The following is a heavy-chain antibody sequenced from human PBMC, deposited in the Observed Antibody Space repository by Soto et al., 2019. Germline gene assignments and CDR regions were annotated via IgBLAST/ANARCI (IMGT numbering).Heavy chain of an antibody. CDR1: GYSFTSYW. V-gene: IGHV5-51*01. CDR3: ARVGREDWLDP. J-gene: IGHJ5*02. Sequence: PGESLKISCQGSGYSFTSYWIGWVRQMPGKGLEWMGNILPGDSDTRYSASFQGQVTISADKSISTAYLQWSSLKASDTAMYYCARVGREDWLDPWGQGTLVTVSS. D-gene: IGHD3-3*01. CDR2: ILPGDSDT.